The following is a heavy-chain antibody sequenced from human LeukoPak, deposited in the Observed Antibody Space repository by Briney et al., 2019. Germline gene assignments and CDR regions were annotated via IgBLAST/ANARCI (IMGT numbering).Heavy chain of an antibody. CDR2: ISWDGGST. CDR3: AKDIVRYQLLIDAFDI. V-gene: IGHV3-43*01. Sequence: PGGSLRLSCAASGFTFDDYTMHWVRQAPGKGLEWVSLISWDGGSTYYADSVKGRFTISRDNSKSSLYLQMNSLRTEDTALYYCAKDIVRYQLLIDAFDIWGQGTMVTVSS. CDR1: GFTFDDYT. J-gene: IGHJ3*02. D-gene: IGHD2-2*01.